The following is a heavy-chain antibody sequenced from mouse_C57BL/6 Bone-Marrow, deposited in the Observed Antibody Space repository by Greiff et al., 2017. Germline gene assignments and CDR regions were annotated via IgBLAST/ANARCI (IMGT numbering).Heavy chain of an antibody. J-gene: IGHJ4*01. CDR3: ARLGIYYGYGDY. CDR1: GYTFPSYW. CDR2: IYPSDSET. D-gene: IGHD2-2*01. V-gene: IGHV1-61*01. Sequence: QVQLQQPGAELVRPGSSVKLSCKASGYTFPSYWMDWVKQRPGQGLEWIGNIYPSDSETHYNQKFKDKATLTVDKSSSTAYMQLSSLTSEDSAVYYCARLGIYYGYGDYWGQGTSVTVSS.